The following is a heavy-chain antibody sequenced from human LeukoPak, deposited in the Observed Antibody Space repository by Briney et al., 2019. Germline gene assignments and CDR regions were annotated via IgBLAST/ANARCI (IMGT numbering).Heavy chain of an antibody. CDR1: GFTFSSYG. V-gene: IGHV3-48*03. CDR2: TSSSGSTI. J-gene: IGHJ4*02. CDR3: ARASYSSSWYDYFDY. D-gene: IGHD6-13*01. Sequence: GGSLRLSCAASGFTFSSYGMNWVRQAPGKGLEWVSYTSSSGSTIYYADSVKGRFTISRDNAKNSLYLQMNSLRAEDTAVYYCARASYSSSWYDYFDYWGQGTLVTVSS.